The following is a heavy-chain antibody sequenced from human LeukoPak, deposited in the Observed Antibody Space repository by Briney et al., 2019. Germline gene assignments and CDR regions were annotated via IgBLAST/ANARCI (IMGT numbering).Heavy chain of an antibody. CDR2: INHSGST. J-gene: IGHJ4*02. V-gene: IGHV4-34*01. D-gene: IGHD2-21*02. CDR3: ARVYCGGDCYLDY. CDR1: GGSFSGYY. Sequence: SETLSLTCVVSGGSFSGYYWSWIRQPPGKGLEWIGEINHSGSTNYNPSLKSRVTISVDTSKNQFSLKLSSVTAADTAVYYCARVYCGGDCYLDYWGQGTLVTVSS.